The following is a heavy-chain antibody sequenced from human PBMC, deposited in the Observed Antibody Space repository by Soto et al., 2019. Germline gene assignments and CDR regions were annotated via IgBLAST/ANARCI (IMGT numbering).Heavy chain of an antibody. CDR2: IIPILGIA. CDR1: GGTFSSYT. J-gene: IGHJ3*02. V-gene: IGHV1-69*04. Sequence: ASVKVSCKASGGTFSSYTISWVRQAPGQGLEWMGRIIPILGIANYAQKFQGRVTITADKSTSTAYMELSSLRSEDTAVYYCARDKVVYCGGDCYYDAFDIWGQGTMVTVSS. CDR3: ARDKVVYCGGDCYYDAFDI. D-gene: IGHD2-21*02.